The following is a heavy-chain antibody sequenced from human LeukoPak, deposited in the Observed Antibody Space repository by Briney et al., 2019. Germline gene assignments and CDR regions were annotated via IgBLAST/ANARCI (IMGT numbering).Heavy chain of an antibody. CDR3: ARHERLRLDGFDY. CDR2: MSYSGRS. D-gene: IGHD4-17*01. CDR1: GGSINSYY. Sequence: SETLSLTCTVSGGSINSYYWSWIRQTPEKGLEWIGYMSYSGRSDYGPSLKSRVTMSVDTSKNQFSLKLSSVTAADTAVYYCARHERLRLDGFDYWGQGTLVTVSS. J-gene: IGHJ4*02. V-gene: IGHV4-59*08.